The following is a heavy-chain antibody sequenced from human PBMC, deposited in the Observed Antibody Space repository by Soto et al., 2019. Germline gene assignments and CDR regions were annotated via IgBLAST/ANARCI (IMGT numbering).Heavy chain of an antibody. J-gene: IGHJ5*02. CDR2: IYWNDDK. Sequence: QITLKESGPTLVKPTQTLTLTCTFSGFSLSTSGVGVGWIRQPPGKALEWLALIYWNDDKRYSPSLKSRLTITKDTSKNQVVLTMTNMDPVDTATYYCAHRPVWGSSGWYRENWFDPWGQGTLVTVSS. CDR3: AHRPVWGSSGWYRENWFDP. D-gene: IGHD6-19*01. V-gene: IGHV2-5*01. CDR1: GFSLSTSGVG.